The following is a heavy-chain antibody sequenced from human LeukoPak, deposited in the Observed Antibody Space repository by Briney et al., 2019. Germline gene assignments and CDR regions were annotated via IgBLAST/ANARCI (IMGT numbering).Heavy chain of an antibody. Sequence: SETLSLTCTVSGGSISSSSYYWGWIRQPPGKGLEWIGSIHYSGSTNYNPSLKSRVTISVDKSKNQFSLKLSSVTAADTAVYYCARDPTSATWAPWGQGTLVTVSS. V-gene: IGHV4-39*07. CDR2: IHYSGST. D-gene: IGHD5-24*01. CDR3: ARDPTSATWAP. CDR1: GGSISSSSYY. J-gene: IGHJ5*02.